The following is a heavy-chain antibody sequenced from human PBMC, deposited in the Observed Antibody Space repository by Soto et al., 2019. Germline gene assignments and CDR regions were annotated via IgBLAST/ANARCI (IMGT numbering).Heavy chain of an antibody. J-gene: IGHJ4*02. CDR1: GYTFTSYS. D-gene: IGHD3-10*01. CDR2: INTDNGDA. CDR3: ARGPERAGSGSSYFDC. Sequence: ASVKVSCKASGYTFTSYSIHWVRQAPGQGPEWIGWINTDNGDAKYSQKFQGRVTVTRDTSATTAYMEVSSLRSEDTAVYYCARGPERAGSGSSYFDCWGQGTPVTVSS. V-gene: IGHV1-3*04.